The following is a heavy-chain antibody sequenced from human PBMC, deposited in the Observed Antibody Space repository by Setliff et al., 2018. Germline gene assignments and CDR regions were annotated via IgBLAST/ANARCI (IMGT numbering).Heavy chain of an antibody. CDR1: GGSISSHY. CDR2: IYYSGST. Sequence: KPSETLSLTCTVSGGSISSHYWSWIRQPPGKGLEWIGYIYYSGSTNYNPSLKSRVTISVDTSKNKFSLKLSSVTAAYTAVYYCARGIPAYDFWSGYYIGYSYYMDVWGKGTTVTVSS. V-gene: IGHV4-59*11. CDR3: ARGIPAYDFWSGYYIGYSYYMDV. J-gene: IGHJ6*03. D-gene: IGHD3-3*01.